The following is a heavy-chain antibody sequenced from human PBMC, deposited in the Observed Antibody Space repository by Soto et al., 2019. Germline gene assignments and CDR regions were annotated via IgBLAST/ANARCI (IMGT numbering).Heavy chain of an antibody. Sequence: SETLSLTCTVSGGSISSSSYYWGWIRQPPGKGLEWIGSIYYSGSTYYNPSLKSRATMSVDTSKSQLSLRLSSATAADTAVYYCARLWFGERPPDYWGQGTLVTVSS. CDR1: GGSISSSSYY. CDR2: IYYSGST. D-gene: IGHD3-10*01. J-gene: IGHJ4*02. V-gene: IGHV4-39*01. CDR3: ARLWFGERPPDY.